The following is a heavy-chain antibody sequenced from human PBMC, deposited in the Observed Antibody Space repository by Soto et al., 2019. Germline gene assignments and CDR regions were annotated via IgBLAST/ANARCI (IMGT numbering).Heavy chain of an antibody. CDR2: IYYSGST. D-gene: IGHD1-1*01. CDR3: ATDRGSTTAFDI. CDR1: GGSVSSGSYY. J-gene: IGHJ3*02. V-gene: IGHV4-61*01. Sequence: SETLSLTCTVSGGSVSSGSYYWSWIRQPPGKGLEWIGYIYYSGSTNYNPSLKSRATISVDTSKNQFSLKLSSVTAADTAVYYWATDRGSTTAFDIWGQGTMVTVSS.